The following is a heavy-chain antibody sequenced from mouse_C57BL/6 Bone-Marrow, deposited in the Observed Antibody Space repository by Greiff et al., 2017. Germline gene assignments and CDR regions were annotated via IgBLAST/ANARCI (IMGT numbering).Heavy chain of an antibody. CDR1: GFTFSSYT. D-gene: IGHD2-3*01. V-gene: IGHV5-9*01. CDR2: ISGGGGNT. CDR3: ARHRDDGYLFDY. Sequence: EVMLVESGGGLVKPGGSLKLSCAASGFTFSSYTMSWVRQTPEKRLEWVATISGGGGNTYYPASVKGRFTISRDNAKNTLYLQMSSLRSEDTALYYCARHRDDGYLFDYWGQGTTLTVSS. J-gene: IGHJ2*01.